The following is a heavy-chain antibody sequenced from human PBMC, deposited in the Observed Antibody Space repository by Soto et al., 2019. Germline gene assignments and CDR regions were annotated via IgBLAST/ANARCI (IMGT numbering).Heavy chain of an antibody. CDR1: GGSISSYY. CDR2: IYYSGST. CDR3: ASSDRNYYDSSGYLPGPY. V-gene: IGHV4-59*08. D-gene: IGHD3-22*01. J-gene: IGHJ4*02. Sequence: SETLSLTCTVSGGSISSYYWSWIRQPPGKGLEWIGYIYYSGSTNYNPSLKSRVTISVDTSKNQFSLKLSSVTAADTAVYYCASSDRNYYDSSGYLPGPYWGQGTLVTVSS.